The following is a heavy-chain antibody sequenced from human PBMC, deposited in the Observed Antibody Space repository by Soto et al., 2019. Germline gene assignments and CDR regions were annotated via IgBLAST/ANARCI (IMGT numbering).Heavy chain of an antibody. J-gene: IGHJ6*02. CDR3: ARDRALYYYYYGMDV. Sequence: SETLSLTCTVSGGSISSYYWSWIRQPPGKGLEWIGYIYYSGSTNYNPSLKSRVTISVDTSKNQFSLKLSSVTAADTAVYYCARDRALYYYYYGMDVWGQGTTVTVSS. V-gene: IGHV4-59*01. CDR1: GGSISSYY. CDR2: IYYSGST.